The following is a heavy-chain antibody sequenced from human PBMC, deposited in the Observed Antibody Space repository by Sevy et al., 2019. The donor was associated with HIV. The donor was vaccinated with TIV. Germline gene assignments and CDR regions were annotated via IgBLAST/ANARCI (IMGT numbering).Heavy chain of an antibody. Sequence: GGSLRLSCAASGFTLSNYGMHWVRQAPGKGLEWVAFIQYDGSNEYHAHSVKGRFTISRDNSKNTLYLQMNSLRTEDTAVYYCAKCYDLWSGSSLYFQHWGQGTLVTVSS. J-gene: IGHJ1*01. CDR1: GFTLSNYG. CDR2: IQYDGSNE. CDR3: AKCYDLWSGSSLYFQH. D-gene: IGHD3-3*01. V-gene: IGHV3-30*02.